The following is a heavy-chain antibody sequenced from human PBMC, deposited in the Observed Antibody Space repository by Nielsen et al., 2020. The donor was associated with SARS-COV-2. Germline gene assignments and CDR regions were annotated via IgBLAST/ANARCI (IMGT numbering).Heavy chain of an antibody. CDR2: IYFSGRT. J-gene: IGHJ6*02. Sequence: SETLSLTCTVSGGSIGSGGYYWGWIRHHPGKGLEWIGYIYFSGRTCYNPSLESRVTISVDTSKNQFSLSLRSVTAADTAVYYCARESSGYDHYNYGMDVWGQGTTVTVSS. V-gene: IGHV4-31*03. CDR1: GGSIGSGGYY. D-gene: IGHD5-12*01. CDR3: ARESSGYDHYNYGMDV.